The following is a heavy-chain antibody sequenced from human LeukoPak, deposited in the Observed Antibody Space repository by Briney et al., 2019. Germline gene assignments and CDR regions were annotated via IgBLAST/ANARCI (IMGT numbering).Heavy chain of an antibody. Sequence: PSETLSLTCAVSGGSISSSNWWSWVRQPPGKGLEWIGEIYHSGSTNYNPSLKSRVTISVDKSKNQFSLKLSSVTAADTAVYYCARDRYYDSSGYYHFDYWDQGTLVTVSS. V-gene: IGHV4-4*02. CDR2: IYHSGST. CDR3: ARDRYYDSSGYYHFDY. CDR1: GGSISSSNW. J-gene: IGHJ4*02. D-gene: IGHD3-22*01.